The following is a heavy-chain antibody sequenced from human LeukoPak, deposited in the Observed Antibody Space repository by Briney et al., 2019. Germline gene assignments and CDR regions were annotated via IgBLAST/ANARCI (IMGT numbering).Heavy chain of an antibody. V-gene: IGHV1-24*01. J-gene: IGHJ4*02. CDR2: FDPADGEP. D-gene: IGHD4-17*01. CDR1: GYTLTEVS. Sequence: ASLTLSCTVSGYTLTEVSMHWVRQAPGKGLEWMGGFDPADGEPIYVQKFPARVTMSEDTSTDTAYMDLSSLRSEDTAVYYCATEVVGYGDVHYFDSWGQGTLVTVSS. CDR3: ATEVVGYGDVHYFDS.